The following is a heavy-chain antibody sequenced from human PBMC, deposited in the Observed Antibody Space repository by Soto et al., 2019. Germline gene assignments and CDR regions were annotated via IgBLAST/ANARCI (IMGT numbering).Heavy chain of an antibody. D-gene: IGHD5-18*01. V-gene: IGHV3-23*01. Sequence: EVQLLESGGGLALPGWSLRLSCDVSGFTFSRLTLTWVRQAPGKGLEWVSSISGSVGSTYYADSGKGRFTISRDNSKNTLFLQLTSLRSEDPALYYCANLMSDTADYYYYYGMDVGGQGTTVTVFS. CDR1: GFTFSRLT. J-gene: IGHJ6*02. CDR3: ANLMSDTADYYYYYGMDV. CDR2: ISGSVGST.